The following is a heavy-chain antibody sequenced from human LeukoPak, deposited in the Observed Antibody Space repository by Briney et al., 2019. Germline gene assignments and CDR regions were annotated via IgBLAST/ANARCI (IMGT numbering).Heavy chain of an antibody. Sequence: GGSVRLSCAASGFTFSSYAMSWVRQAPGKGLEWVSAISGSGGSTYYADSVKGRFTISRDNSKNTLYLQMNSLRAEDTAVYYCAKSRALYSGYDFCDYWGQGTLVTVSS. CDR3: AKSRALYSGYDFCDY. V-gene: IGHV3-23*01. CDR2: ISGSGGST. D-gene: IGHD5-12*01. J-gene: IGHJ4*02. CDR1: GFTFSSYA.